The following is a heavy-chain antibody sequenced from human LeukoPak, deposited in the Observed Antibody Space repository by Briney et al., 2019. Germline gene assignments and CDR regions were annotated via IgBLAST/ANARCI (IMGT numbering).Heavy chain of an antibody. Sequence: GGSLRLSCTASGFRFRDFWMHWVRQAPRKGLVWVSRISGDGYDTNYADSVKGRFTISRDNAQNTLYLQMNSLRAEDTAVYYCASDRVLGSGSLDNWGQGTLVTVSS. J-gene: IGHJ4*02. CDR1: GFRFRDFW. D-gene: IGHD3-10*01. CDR3: ASDRVLGSGSLDN. V-gene: IGHV3-74*01. CDR2: ISGDGYDT.